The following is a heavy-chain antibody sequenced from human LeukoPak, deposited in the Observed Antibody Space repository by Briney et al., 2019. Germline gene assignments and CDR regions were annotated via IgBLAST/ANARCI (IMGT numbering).Heavy chain of an antibody. V-gene: IGHV3-7*04. D-gene: IGHD5-24*01. J-gene: IGHJ4*02. CDR3: TRVGYIDEGIDY. Sequence: GGSLRLSCVASGFPFSSYWMTWVRQAPGKGLEWVANIKQDGSKKSYVDSVKGRFTISRDNAKSSLYLQMNSLRAEDTAIYYCTRVGYIDEGIDYWGQGTLVTVSS. CDR2: IKQDGSKK. CDR1: GFPFSSYW.